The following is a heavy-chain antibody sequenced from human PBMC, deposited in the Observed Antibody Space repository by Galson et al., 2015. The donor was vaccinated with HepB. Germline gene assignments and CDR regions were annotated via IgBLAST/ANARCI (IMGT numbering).Heavy chain of an antibody. Sequence: SVKVSCKASGYTFTSYFMHWVRQAPGQGLEWMGIINPSGGSTSYAQKFQGRVTMTRDTSTSTVYMELSSLRSEDTAVYYCARDSITMVRGVIITCNGMDVWGQGTTVTVSS. J-gene: IGHJ6*02. D-gene: IGHD3-10*01. CDR3: ARDSITMVRGVIITCNGMDV. V-gene: IGHV1-46*01. CDR1: GYTFTSYF. CDR2: INPSGGST.